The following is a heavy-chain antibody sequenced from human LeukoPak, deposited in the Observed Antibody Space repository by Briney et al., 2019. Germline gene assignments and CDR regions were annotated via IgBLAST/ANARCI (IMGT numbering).Heavy chain of an antibody. D-gene: IGHD4-17*01. V-gene: IGHV4-59*12. CDR2: IYYSGST. Sequence: SETLSLTCTVSGGSISSYYWSWIRQPPGKGLEWIGYIYYSGSTNYNPSLKSRVTISVDTSKNQFSLKLSSVTAADTAVYYCARLSTVVTGPIDYWGQGTLVTVSS. CDR3: ARLSTVVTGPIDY. CDR1: GGSISSYY. J-gene: IGHJ4*02.